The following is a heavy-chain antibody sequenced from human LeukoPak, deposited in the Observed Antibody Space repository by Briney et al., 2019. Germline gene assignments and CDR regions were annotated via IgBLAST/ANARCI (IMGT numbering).Heavy chain of an antibody. CDR3: TTGSLGRRAFDI. V-gene: IGHV3-15*01. D-gene: IGHD1-26*01. J-gene: IGHJ3*02. CDR1: GFTFSNAW. CDR2: IRSKTDGGTT. Sequence: GGSLRLSCAASGFTFSNAWMSWVRKAPGKGLEWVGRIRSKTDGGTTDYAAPVKGRFTISRDDSKNTLYLQMNSLKTEDTAVYYCTTGSLGRRAFDIWGQGTMVTVSS.